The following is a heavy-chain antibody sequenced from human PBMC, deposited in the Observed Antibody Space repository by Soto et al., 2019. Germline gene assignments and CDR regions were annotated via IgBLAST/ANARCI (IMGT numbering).Heavy chain of an antibody. V-gene: IGHV1-69*08. D-gene: IGHD2-15*01. CDR1: GGTFSSYT. CDR2: IIPILGIA. Sequence: QVQLVQSGAEVKKPGSSVKVSCKASGGTFSSYTISWVRQAPGQGLEWMGRIIPILGIANYAQKFQGRVTITADKSTSTAYMELSSLRSEDTAVYYCARDLRSRCSGGSCYTTSFDYWGQGTLVTVSS. J-gene: IGHJ4*02. CDR3: ARDLRSRCSGGSCYTTSFDY.